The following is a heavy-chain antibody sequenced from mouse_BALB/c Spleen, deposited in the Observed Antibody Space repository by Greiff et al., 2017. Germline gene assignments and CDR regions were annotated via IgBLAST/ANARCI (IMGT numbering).Heavy chain of an antibody. V-gene: IGHV5-17*02. D-gene: IGHD1-1*01. CDR1: GFTFSSFG. CDR2: ISSGSSTI. Sequence: EVKLVESGGGLVQPGGSRKLSCAASGFTFSSFGMHWVRQAPEKGLEWVAYISSGSSTIYYADTVKGRFTISRDNPKNTLFLQMTSLRSEDTAMYYCARHGSSYGFAYWGQGTLVTVSA. J-gene: IGHJ3*01. CDR3: ARHGSSYGFAY.